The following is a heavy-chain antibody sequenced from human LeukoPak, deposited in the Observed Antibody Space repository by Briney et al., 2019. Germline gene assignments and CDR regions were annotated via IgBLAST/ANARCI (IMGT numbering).Heavy chain of an antibody. CDR3: ARDLPQWLVHYFDY. CDR1: GGTFSSYA. V-gene: IGHV1-69*05. CDR2: IIPIFGTA. J-gene: IGHJ4*02. D-gene: IGHD6-19*01. Sequence: SVKVSCKASGGTFSSYAISWVRQAPGQGLEWMGGIIPIFGTANYAQKFQGRVTIITDESTSTAYMELRSLRSDDTAVYYCARDLPQWLVHYFDYWGQGTLVTVSS.